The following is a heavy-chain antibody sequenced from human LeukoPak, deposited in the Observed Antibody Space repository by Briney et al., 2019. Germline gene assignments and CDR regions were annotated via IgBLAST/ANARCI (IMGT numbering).Heavy chain of an antibody. CDR3: ARGPFTGYSSSWYDLDYYYGMDV. Sequence: SSETLSLTCAVYGGSFSGYYWSWIRQPPGKGLEWMGEINHSGSTNYNPSLKSRVTISVDTSKNQFSLKLSSVTAADTAVYYCARGPFTGYSSSWYDLDYYYGMDVWGQGTTVTVSS. CDR2: INHSGST. D-gene: IGHD6-13*01. J-gene: IGHJ6*02. CDR1: GGSFSGYY. V-gene: IGHV4-34*01.